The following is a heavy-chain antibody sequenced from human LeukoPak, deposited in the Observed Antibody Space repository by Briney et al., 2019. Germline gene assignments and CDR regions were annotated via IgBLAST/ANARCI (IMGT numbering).Heavy chain of an antibody. V-gene: IGHV3-21*01. D-gene: IGHD1-7*01. J-gene: IGHJ3*02. CDR2: ISSSSSYI. CDR3: ARDSGNYLDAFDI. Sequence: GGSLRLSCAASGFTFSRHSINWVRQAPGKGLEWVSSISSSSSYIYYADSVKGRFTIPRDNAKNSLYLQMNSLRAEDTAVYYCARDSGNYLDAFDIWGQGTMVTVSS. CDR1: GFTFSRHS.